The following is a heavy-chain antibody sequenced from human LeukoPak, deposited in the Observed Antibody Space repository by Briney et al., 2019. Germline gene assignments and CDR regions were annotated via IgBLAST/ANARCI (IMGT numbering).Heavy chain of an antibody. CDR3: ARHSYPGPYYYYYMDV. V-gene: IGHV4-39*01. CDR1: GGSISSSSYY. CDR2: IYYSGST. Sequence: SETPSLTCTVSGGSISSSSYYWGWIRQPPGKGLEWIGSIYYSGSTYYNPSLKSRVTISVDTSKNQFSLKLSSVTAAGTAVYYCARHSYPGPYYYYYMDVWGKGTTVTVSS. J-gene: IGHJ6*03.